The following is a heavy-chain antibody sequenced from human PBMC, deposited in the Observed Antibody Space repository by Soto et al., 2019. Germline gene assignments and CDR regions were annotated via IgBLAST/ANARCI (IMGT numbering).Heavy chain of an antibody. V-gene: IGHV3-74*01. Sequence: GGSLRLSCAASGFTFSSYWMHWVRQAPGKGLVWVSRINSDGSSTSYADSVKGRFTISRDNAKNTLYLQMNSLRVEDTAVYYCARGGNDYTTPRGHDYWGQGTLVTVSS. D-gene: IGHD4-4*01. CDR1: GFTFSSYW. CDR2: INSDGSST. CDR3: ARGGNDYTTPRGHDY. J-gene: IGHJ4*02.